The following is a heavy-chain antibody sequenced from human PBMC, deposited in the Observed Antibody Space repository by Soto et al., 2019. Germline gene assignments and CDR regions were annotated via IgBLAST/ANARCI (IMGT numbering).Heavy chain of an antibody. Sequence: GASVKVSCKASGGTFSSYAISWVRQAPGQGLEWMGGIIPIFGTANYAQKFQGRVTITADKSTSTAYMELSSLRSEDTAVYYCARGITMIGYYFDYWGQGTLVTVSS. J-gene: IGHJ4*02. CDR1: GGTFSSYA. D-gene: IGHD3-22*01. CDR3: ARGITMIGYYFDY. V-gene: IGHV1-69*06. CDR2: IIPIFGTA.